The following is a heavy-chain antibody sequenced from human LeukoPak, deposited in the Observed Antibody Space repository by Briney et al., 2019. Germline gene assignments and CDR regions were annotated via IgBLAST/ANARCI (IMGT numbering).Heavy chain of an antibody. CDR1: GGSISSGGYY. V-gene: IGHV4-61*08. Sequence: SETLSLTCAVSGGSISSGGYYWSWIRQPPGKGLEWIGYIYYSGSTNYNPSLKSRVTISVDTSKNQFSLKLSSVTAADTAVYYCASTYYYDSSGYYYPFAYWGQGTLVTVSS. J-gene: IGHJ4*02. CDR3: ASTYYYDSSGYYYPFAY. CDR2: IYYSGST. D-gene: IGHD3-22*01.